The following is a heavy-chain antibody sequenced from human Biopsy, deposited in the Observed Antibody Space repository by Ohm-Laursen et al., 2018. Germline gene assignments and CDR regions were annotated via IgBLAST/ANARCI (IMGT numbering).Heavy chain of an antibody. V-gene: IGHV4-30-4*02. CDR3: ARRIPDYGSGSYFDAFDI. Sequence: SDTLSLTCTVSGGSISSGNDYWSWIRQHPGKGLEWIGYIYYSGSTYYNPSLKSRVTISVDTSKNQFSLKLSSVTAADTAVYYCARRIPDYGSGSYFDAFDIWGRGTMVTVSS. D-gene: IGHD3-10*01. J-gene: IGHJ3*02. CDR1: GGSISSGNDY. CDR2: IYYSGST.